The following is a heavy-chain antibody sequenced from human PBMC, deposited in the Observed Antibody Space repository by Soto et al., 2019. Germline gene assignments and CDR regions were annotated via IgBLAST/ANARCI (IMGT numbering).Heavy chain of an antibody. J-gene: IGHJ6*02. CDR2: IIPIFGTA. CDR3: ARVRKCELLGDYGMDV. Sequence: SVKVSCKASGGTFSSYGISWVRQAPGQGLEWMGGIIPIFGTANYAQKFQGRVTITAAESTSTAYMQLSSLRSEDTAVDYCARVRKCELLGDYGMDVWGQGTTVTVSS. CDR1: GGTFSSYG. V-gene: IGHV1-69*13. D-gene: IGHD1-26*01.